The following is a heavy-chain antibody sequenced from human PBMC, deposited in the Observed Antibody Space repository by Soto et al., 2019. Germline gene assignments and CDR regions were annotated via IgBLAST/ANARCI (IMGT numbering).Heavy chain of an antibody. CDR2: IIPIFGTA. CDR3: ARGGYCISNSCYVLDNWFDP. Sequence: QVQLVQSGAEVKKPGSSVKVSCKASGGTFSSYAISWVRQAPGQGLEWMGGIIPIFGTANYAQKFQGRVTITADESTSKASMALGRLRSEDTAVYYCARGGYCISNSCYVLDNWFDPWGQGTLVTVSS. D-gene: IGHD2-2*01. CDR1: GGTFSSYA. V-gene: IGHV1-69*12. J-gene: IGHJ5*02.